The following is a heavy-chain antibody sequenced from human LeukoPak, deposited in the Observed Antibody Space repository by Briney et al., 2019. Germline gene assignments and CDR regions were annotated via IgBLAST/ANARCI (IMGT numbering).Heavy chain of an antibody. D-gene: IGHD3-10*01. CDR1: GGTFSSYA. J-gene: IGHJ4*02. CDR3: AREIPRYGSGSLRTILGY. Sequence: EASVKVSCKASGGTFSSYAISWVRQAPGQGLEWMGRIIPILGIANYAQKFQGRVTITADKSTSTAYMELSSLRSEDTAVYYCAREIPRYGSGSLRTILGYWGQGTLVTVSS. V-gene: IGHV1-69*04. CDR2: IIPILGIA.